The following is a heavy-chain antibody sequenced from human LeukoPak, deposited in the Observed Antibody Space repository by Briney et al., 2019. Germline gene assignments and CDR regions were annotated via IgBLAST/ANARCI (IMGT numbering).Heavy chain of an antibody. V-gene: IGHV1-2*02. CDR1: GYTFTGYY. Sequence: EASVKVSCKASGYTFTGYYMNWVRQAPGQGLEWMGWINPNSDDTNYAQKFQGRVTMTRDTSISTAYMELNSLKSDDTAVYYCARRPSDSGYDVGDDYWGQGTLVTVSS. D-gene: IGHD5-12*01. J-gene: IGHJ4*02. CDR2: INPNSDDT. CDR3: ARRPSDSGYDVGDDY.